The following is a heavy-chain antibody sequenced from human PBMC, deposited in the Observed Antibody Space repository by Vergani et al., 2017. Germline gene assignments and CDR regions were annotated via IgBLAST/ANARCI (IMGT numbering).Heavy chain of an antibody. J-gene: IGHJ4*02. CDR1: GFTFSSYS. D-gene: IGHD3-10*01. CDR3: ARDLGETYYYGSGSYQIDY. Sequence: EVQLVESGGGLVQPGGSLRLSCAASGFTFSSYSMNWVRPAPGKGLEWVSYISSRRSTIYYADSVKGRFTISRNNAKNSLYLQMNSLRAEDTAVYYCARDLGETYYYGSGSYQIDYWGQGTLVTVSS. CDR2: ISSRRSTI. V-gene: IGHV3-48*01.